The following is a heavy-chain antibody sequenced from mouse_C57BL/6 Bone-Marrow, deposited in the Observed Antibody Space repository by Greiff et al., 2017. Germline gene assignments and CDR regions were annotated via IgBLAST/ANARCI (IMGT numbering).Heavy chain of an antibody. CDR3: ARAPYYSNLAWFAY. J-gene: IGHJ3*01. CDR2: IYIGNGYT. V-gene: IGHV1-58*01. CDR1: GYTFTRYG. Sequence: VQPQQSGAELVRPGSSVKMSCKTSGYTFTRYGINWVKQRPGQGLEWIGYIYIGNGYTEYHEKFKGKATLTSDTSSSTAYMQLSSLTSEDSAIYFCARAPYYSNLAWFAYWGQGTLVTVSA. D-gene: IGHD2-5*01.